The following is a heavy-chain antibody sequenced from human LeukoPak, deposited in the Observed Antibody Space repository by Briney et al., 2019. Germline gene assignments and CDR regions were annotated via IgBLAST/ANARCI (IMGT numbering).Heavy chain of an antibody. CDR3: ARAGDDVSYYYYYMDV. CDR1: GGSFSSYY. Sequence: SETLSLTCAVYGGSFSSYYWSWIRQPPGKGLEWIGYIYYSGSTNYNPSLKSRVTISVDTSKNQFSLKLSSVTAADTAVYYCARAGDDVSYYYYYMDVWGKGTTVTVSS. CDR2: IYYSGST. J-gene: IGHJ6*03. V-gene: IGHV4-59*12. D-gene: IGHD5-12*01.